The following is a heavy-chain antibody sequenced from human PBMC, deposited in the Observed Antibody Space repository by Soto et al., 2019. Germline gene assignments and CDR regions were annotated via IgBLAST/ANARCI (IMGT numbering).Heavy chain of an antibody. CDR1: GGSISSGGYY. CDR2: IYYSGST. D-gene: IGHD2-15*01. V-gene: IGHV4-31*03. Sequence: SETLSLTCTVSGGSISSGGYYWSWIRQHPGKGLEWIGYIYYSGSTYYNPSLKSRVTISVDTSKNQFSLKLSSVTAADTAVYYCARDQTPNAFDIWGQRTIVTVS. CDR3: ARDQTPNAFDI. J-gene: IGHJ3*02.